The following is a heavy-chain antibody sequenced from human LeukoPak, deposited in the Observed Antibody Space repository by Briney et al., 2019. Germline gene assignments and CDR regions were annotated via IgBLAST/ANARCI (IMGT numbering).Heavy chain of an antibody. D-gene: IGHD3-3*01. CDR2: IRYDGSNK. CDR1: GFTFSSYG. CDR3: AKDWRIFGVKTDY. V-gene: IGHV3-30*02. Sequence: PGGSLRLSCAASGFTFSSYGMHWVRQAPGKGLEWVAFIRYDGSNKYYADSVKGRFTISRDNSKNTLYLQMNSLRAEDRAVYYCAKDWRIFGVKTDYWGQGTLVTVSS. J-gene: IGHJ4*02.